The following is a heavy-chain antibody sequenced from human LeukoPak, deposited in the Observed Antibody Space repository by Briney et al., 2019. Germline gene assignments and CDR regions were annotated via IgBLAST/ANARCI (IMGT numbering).Heavy chain of an antibody. CDR2: IYYSGST. CDR1: GGSVSSGSYY. Sequence: SETLSLTCTVSGGSVSSGSYYWNWLRQPAGKGLEWIGYIYYSGSTYYNPSLKSRVTISVDTSKNQFSLKLSSVTAADTAVYYCARDSRLRYFDWPEGSGAFDIWGQGTMVTVSS. V-gene: IGHV4-61*10. CDR3: ARDSRLRYFDWPEGSGAFDI. D-gene: IGHD3-9*01. J-gene: IGHJ3*02.